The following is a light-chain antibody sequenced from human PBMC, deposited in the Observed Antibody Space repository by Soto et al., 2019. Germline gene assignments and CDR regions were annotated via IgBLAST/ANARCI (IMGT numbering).Light chain of an antibody. CDR2: DAY. CDR1: QSVSGNH. J-gene: IGKJ5*01. Sequence: EIVLTQSPATLSLSPGERATLSCGASQSVSGNHLAWYQQKRGLAPRILIYDAYNRSTGVADRFSGTGSGTDFTLIINRLEPEDSAMYYCQQYGGSQITFGQGTRLEI. V-gene: IGKV3D-20*01. CDR3: QQYGGSQIT.